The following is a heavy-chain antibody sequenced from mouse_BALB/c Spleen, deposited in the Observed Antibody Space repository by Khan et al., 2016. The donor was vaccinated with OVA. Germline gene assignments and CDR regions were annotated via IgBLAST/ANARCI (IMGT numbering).Heavy chain of an antibody. CDR2: ISYSGST. J-gene: IGHJ2*01. Sequence: EVQLQESGPGLVKPSQSPSLTCTVTGYPITSGYGWNWIRQFPGNKLEWMGYISYSGSTNYNPSLKSRISITRDTSKNQFFLQLNSVTTEDTATYYCARTARIKYWGQGTTLTVSS. V-gene: IGHV3-2*02. CDR1: GYPITSGYG. CDR3: ARTARIKY. D-gene: IGHD1-2*01.